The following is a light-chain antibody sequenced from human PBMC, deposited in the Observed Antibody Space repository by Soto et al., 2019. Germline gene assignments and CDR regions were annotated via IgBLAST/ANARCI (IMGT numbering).Light chain of an antibody. Sequence: DIQMTQSPSSLSASVGDRVTINCRASQSVSSYLSWYQQKPGKAPKLLIYDASTLETGVPSRFSGSGSGTEFTLTISSLQPDDFATYYCQQYNSYWTFGQGTKVEI. CDR1: QSVSSY. V-gene: IGKV1-5*01. CDR2: DAS. J-gene: IGKJ1*01. CDR3: QQYNSYWT.